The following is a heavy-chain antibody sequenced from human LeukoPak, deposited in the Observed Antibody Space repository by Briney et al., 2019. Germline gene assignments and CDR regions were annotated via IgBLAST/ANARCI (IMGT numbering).Heavy chain of an antibody. CDR2: IIPILGIA. CDR3: ASAPTRGGYYDSSGYMVL. J-gene: IGHJ4*02. Sequence: SVKVSCKASGGTFSSYAISWVRQAPGQGLEWMGRIIPILGIANYAQKFQGRVTITADKSTSTAYMELSSLRSEDTAVYYCASAPTRGGYYDSSGYMVLWGQGTLVTVSS. D-gene: IGHD3-22*01. V-gene: IGHV1-69*04. CDR1: GGTFSSYA.